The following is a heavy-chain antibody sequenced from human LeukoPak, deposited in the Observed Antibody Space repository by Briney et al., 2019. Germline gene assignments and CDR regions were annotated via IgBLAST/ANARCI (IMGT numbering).Heavy chain of an antibody. D-gene: IGHD1-26*01. Sequence: PSETLSLTCAVYGESFSGYYWTWIRQPPGKGLEWIADVNPSGSTNYNPSLKSRVIISVDTSKNQFSLKLSSVTDADTAVYYCARAREGATIDYWGQGTLVTVSS. CDR3: ARAREGATIDY. J-gene: IGHJ4*02. CDR1: GESFSGYY. V-gene: IGHV4-34*01. CDR2: VNPSGST.